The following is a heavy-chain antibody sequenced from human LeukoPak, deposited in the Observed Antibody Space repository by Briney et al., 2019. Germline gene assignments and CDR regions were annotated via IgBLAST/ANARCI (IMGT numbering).Heavy chain of an antibody. D-gene: IGHD6-13*01. Sequence: ASVKVSCKASGYTFTSYYMHWVRQAPGQGLEWMGIINPSGGSTSYAQKFQGRVTMTRDTSTSTVYMELSSLRSEDTAVYYCARAPLSSSWYSALPNWFDPWGQGTLVTVSS. V-gene: IGHV1-46*01. CDR2: INPSGGST. J-gene: IGHJ5*02. CDR1: GYTFTSYY. CDR3: ARAPLSSSWYSALPNWFDP.